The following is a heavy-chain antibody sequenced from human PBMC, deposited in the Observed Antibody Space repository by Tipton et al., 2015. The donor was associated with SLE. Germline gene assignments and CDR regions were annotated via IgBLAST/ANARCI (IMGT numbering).Heavy chain of an antibody. CDR3: TRGGENFWSGYYVS. V-gene: IGHV3-72*01. CDR2: TRDKANSYNT. CDR1: GFTFSDHY. Sequence: SLRLSCAASGFTFSDHYMDWVRQAPGKGLEWVGRTRDKANSYNTEYAASVKGRFTILRDDSQNSLYLQMNSLKTEDTAVYYCTRGGENFWSGYYVSWGQGTLVTVSS. J-gene: IGHJ5*02. D-gene: IGHD3-3*01.